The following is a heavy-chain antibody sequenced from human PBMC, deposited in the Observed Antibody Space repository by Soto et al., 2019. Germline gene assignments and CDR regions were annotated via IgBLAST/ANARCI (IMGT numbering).Heavy chain of an antibody. CDR3: AKDVAFQSGYYSGRQYFAH. J-gene: IGHJ4*02. CDR2: ISGSDGTT. V-gene: IGHV3-23*01. D-gene: IGHD3-3*01. CDR1: GFPFSSYG. Sequence: PGGSLRRSCAASGFPFSSYGMNWVRQAPGKGLEWVSAISGSDGTTHYADSVRGRFTISRGNSNNTVFLQLNSLRAEDTGLYSCAKDVAFQSGYYSGRQYFAHWGQGALVT.